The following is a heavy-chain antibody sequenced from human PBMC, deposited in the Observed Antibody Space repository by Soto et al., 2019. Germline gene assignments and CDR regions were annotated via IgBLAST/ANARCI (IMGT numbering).Heavy chain of an antibody. CDR1: GFTFSAYW. Sequence: VGSLRLSCAVSGFTFSAYWMHWVRQVPGKGLTWVSRISDDGSTATYADSVKGRFVISRDNAKNSLYLEMNTLRADDSGLYYCARGPRVSSTGTGAHWGRGTLVIVSS. D-gene: IGHD1-1*01. V-gene: IGHV3-74*01. CDR3: ARGPRVSSTGTGAH. J-gene: IGHJ4*02. CDR2: ISDDGSTA.